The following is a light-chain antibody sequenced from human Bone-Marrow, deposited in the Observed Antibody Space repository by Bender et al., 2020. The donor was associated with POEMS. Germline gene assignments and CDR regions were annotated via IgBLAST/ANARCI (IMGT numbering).Light chain of an antibody. V-gene: IGLV2-11*01. J-gene: IGLJ2*01. CDR2: DVS. CDR3: QSYDSSVSDVV. Sequence: QSALTQPASVSGSPGQSVTISCTGTISDVGGYDYVSWYQHHPGNAPKLIIFDVSKRPSGVPHRFSASKSGNTASLTISGLQAEDEADYYCQSYDSSVSDVVFGGGTKLTVL. CDR1: ISDVGGYDY.